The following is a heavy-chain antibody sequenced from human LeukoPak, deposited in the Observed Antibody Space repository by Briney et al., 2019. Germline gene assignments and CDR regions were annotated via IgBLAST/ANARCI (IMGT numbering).Heavy chain of an antibody. D-gene: IGHD3-10*01. CDR3: ASGYYGSGSYFY. Sequence: SETLSLTCTVSGVSISSSSYYWGWIRQPPGKGLEWIGRIYYSGSTYYNPSLKSRVTISVDTSKNQFSLKLSSVTAADTAVYYCASGYYGSGSYFYWGQGTLVTVSS. J-gene: IGHJ4*02. CDR1: GVSISSSSYY. V-gene: IGHV4-39*07. CDR2: IYYSGST.